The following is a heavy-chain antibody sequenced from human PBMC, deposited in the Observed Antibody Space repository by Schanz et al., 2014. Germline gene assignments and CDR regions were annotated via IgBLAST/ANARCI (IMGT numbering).Heavy chain of an antibody. V-gene: IGHV3-53*01. D-gene: IGHD5-12*01. CDR3: ARDGGRDGYNLAFDV. Sequence: EVQLVESGGGLIQPGGSLRLSCAVSGFTVNTNYMSWVRQAPGKGLEWISSMYINSGSTQYADSVKGRFIIYRDSSKNTAPIQMNSLRAEDTGVYVCARDGGRDGYNLAFDVWGQGTLVTVSS. CDR2: MYINSGST. J-gene: IGHJ3*01. CDR1: GFTVNTNY.